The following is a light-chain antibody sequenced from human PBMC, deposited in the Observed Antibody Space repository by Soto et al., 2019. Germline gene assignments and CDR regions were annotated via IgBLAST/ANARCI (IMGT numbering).Light chain of an antibody. V-gene: IGKV3D-15*01. Sequence: EIVMTQSPATLSVSPGERATLSCRASQSVSSSYLAWYQQKPGQAPRLLIYGASSRATGIPDRFSGSGSATDFTLTVSSLQSEDIAIYYCQQYNNWPWTFGQGTKVDIK. CDR2: GAS. CDR3: QQYNNWPWT. J-gene: IGKJ1*01. CDR1: QSVSSSY.